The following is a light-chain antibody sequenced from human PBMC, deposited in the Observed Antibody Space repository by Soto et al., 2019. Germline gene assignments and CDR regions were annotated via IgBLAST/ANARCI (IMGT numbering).Light chain of an antibody. Sequence: QSVLTQPASVSGSPGQSITISCTGTSSDVGGYNYASWYQQHPGKAPKLMIYEVSNRPSGVSNRFSGPKSGNTASLTISGPQAEDEADYYCSSYTSSSTLVFGTGTKVTVL. CDR1: SSDVGGYNY. CDR2: EVS. V-gene: IGLV2-14*01. J-gene: IGLJ1*01. CDR3: SSYTSSSTLV.